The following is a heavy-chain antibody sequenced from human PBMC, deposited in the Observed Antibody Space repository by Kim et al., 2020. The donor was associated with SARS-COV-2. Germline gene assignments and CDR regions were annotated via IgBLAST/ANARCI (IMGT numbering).Heavy chain of an antibody. CDR2: INTNTGNP. CDR3: ARKHYDYIWGSYRYSAVDAFDI. V-gene: IGHV7-4-1*02. J-gene: IGHJ3*02. CDR1: GYTFTSYA. D-gene: IGHD3-16*02. Sequence: ASVKVSCKASGYTFTSYAMNWVRQAPGQGLEWMGWINTNTGNPTYAQGFTGRFVFSLDTSVSTAYLQISSLKAEDTAVYYCARKHYDYIWGSYRYSAVDAFDIWGQGTMVTVSS.